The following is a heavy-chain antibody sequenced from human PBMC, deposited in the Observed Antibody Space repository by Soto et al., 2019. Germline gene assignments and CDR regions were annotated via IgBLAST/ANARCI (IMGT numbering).Heavy chain of an antibody. V-gene: IGHV3-74*01. J-gene: IGHJ6*02. CDR1: GFTFSNYW. CDR2: IHGDGTNT. CDR3: ARVTPHHYGRDV. Sequence: EVQLVESGGGLVQPGGSLRLSSATSGFTFSNYWMHWVRQVPGKGLVWVSRIHGDGTNTNYADSVKGRFTISRDNVKNTAYLQMNSLRAEDTAVYYCARVTPHHYGRDVWGQGTAVIVSS.